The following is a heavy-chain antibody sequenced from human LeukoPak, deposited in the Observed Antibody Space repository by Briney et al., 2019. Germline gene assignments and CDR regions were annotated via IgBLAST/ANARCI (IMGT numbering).Heavy chain of an antibody. V-gene: IGHV1-69*04. CDR1: GGTFSSYA. D-gene: IGHD3-10*01. CDR3: ARDPASPLYGSGSYFPYYFDY. Sequence: SVKVSCKASGGTFSSYAISWVRQAPGQGLEWRGRIIPILGIANYAQKFQGRVTITADKSTSTAYMELSSLRSEDTAVYYCARDPASPLYGSGSYFPYYFDYWGQGTLVTVSS. J-gene: IGHJ4*02. CDR2: IIPILGIA.